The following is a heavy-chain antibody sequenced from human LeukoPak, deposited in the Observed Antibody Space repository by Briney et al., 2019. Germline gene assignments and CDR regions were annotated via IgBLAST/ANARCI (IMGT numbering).Heavy chain of an antibody. CDR2: IYYSGST. V-gene: IGHV4-59*01. J-gene: IGHJ4*02. CDR3: ARSYYYDSSGSYFDY. D-gene: IGHD3-22*01. Sequence: SETLSLTCTVSGGSISSYYWSWSRQPPGKGLEWIGYIYYSGSTNYNPSLKSRVTISVDTSKNQFSLKLSSVTAADTAVYYCARSYYYDSSGSYFDYWGQGTLVTVFS. CDR1: GGSISSYY.